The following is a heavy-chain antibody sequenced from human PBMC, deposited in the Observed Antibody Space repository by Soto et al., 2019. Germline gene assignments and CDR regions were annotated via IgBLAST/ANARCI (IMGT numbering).Heavy chain of an antibody. V-gene: IGHV4-39*01. CDR1: GGSISSSNYY. CDR3: ARQHSSSWSYYYYMDV. CDR2: IYYSGST. D-gene: IGHD6-13*01. J-gene: IGHJ6*03. Sequence: QLQLQESGPGLVKPSETLSLTCTVSGGSISSSNYYWGWIRQPPGKGLEWIGSIYYSGSTYYNPPRKSRVTISVDTSKNQFSLKLSSVTAADTAIDYGARQHSSSWSYYYYMDVWGKGTTVTVSS.